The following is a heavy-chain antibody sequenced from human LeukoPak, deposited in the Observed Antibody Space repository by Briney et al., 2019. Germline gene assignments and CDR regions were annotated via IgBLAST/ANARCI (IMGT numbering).Heavy chain of an antibody. CDR2: IYFSGST. CDR3: ASSSAIVTHSFDY. Sequence: PSETLSLTCTVSGGAISSYYWGWIRQPPGKGLDGMGFIYFSGSTNQNPPLTRRVTMSVDTHNNQFFLRPSSVPAADTAVYYCASSSAIVTHSFDYWGQGTLVTVSS. J-gene: IGHJ4*02. V-gene: IGHV4-59*08. D-gene: IGHD5-18*01. CDR1: GGAISSYY.